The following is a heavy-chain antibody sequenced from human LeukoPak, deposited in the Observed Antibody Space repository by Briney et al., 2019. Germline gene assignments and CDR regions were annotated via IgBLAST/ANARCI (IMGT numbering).Heavy chain of an antibody. CDR3: ATPDSHPVAT. J-gene: IGHJ5*02. CDR1: GFTFSSYG. CDR2: ISYDGSNK. D-gene: IGHD5-12*01. V-gene: IGHV3-30*03. Sequence: GRSLRLSCAASGFTFSSYGTHWVRQAPGKGLEWVAVISYDGSNKYYADSVKGRFTISRDNSKNTLYLQMNSLRAEDTAVYYCATPDSHPVATWGQGTLVTVSS.